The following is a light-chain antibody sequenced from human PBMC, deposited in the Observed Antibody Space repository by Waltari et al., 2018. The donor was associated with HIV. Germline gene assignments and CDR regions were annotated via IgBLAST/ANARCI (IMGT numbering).Light chain of an antibody. CDR3: ATWDDSLNGLG. J-gene: IGLJ1*01. Sequence: QSVLPQPPSASGAPGQSITISCSGSTSNIGTNTVNWYQQVPGSAPRVLFDTDNQRFTGVPDRFSGSKSGTSASLAINGLQSEDEASYFCATWDDSLNGLGFGTGTWVTVL. V-gene: IGLV1-44*01. CDR2: TDN. CDR1: TSNIGTNT.